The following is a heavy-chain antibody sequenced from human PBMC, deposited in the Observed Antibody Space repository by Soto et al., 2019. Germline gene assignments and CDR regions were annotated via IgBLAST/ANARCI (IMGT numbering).Heavy chain of an antibody. Sequence: SLRLSCAASGFTFGIYAMTWVRQAPGKGLEWASTISATGGSTFYADSVKGRFTISRDNSKNTLYLQMNSLRAEDTAIYYCAKDLSSYYYFDFWGQGTLVTVSS. CDR2: ISATGGST. J-gene: IGHJ4*02. CDR3: AKDLSSYYYFDF. D-gene: IGHD2-15*01. CDR1: GFTFGIYA. V-gene: IGHV3-23*01.